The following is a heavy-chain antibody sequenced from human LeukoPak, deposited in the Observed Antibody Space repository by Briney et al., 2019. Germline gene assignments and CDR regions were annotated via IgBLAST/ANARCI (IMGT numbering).Heavy chain of an antibody. J-gene: IGHJ4*02. V-gene: IGHV3-20*04. D-gene: IGHD2-15*01. CDR3: AKDLRDIVSFDY. CDR2: INWNGGST. Sequence: GGSLRLSCAASGFTFDDYGMSWVRQAPGRGLEWVSGINWNGGSTGYADSVKGRFTISRDNAKNSLYLQMNSLRAEDTAVYYFAKDLRDIVSFDYWGQGTLVTVSS. CDR1: GFTFDDYG.